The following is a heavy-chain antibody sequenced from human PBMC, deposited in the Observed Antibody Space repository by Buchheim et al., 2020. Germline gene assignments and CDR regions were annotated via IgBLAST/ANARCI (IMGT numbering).Heavy chain of an antibody. V-gene: IGHV4-30-2*01. Sequence: QLQLRESGSGLVKPSQTLSLTCAVSGGSISSGGFSWSWIRQPPGKGLEWIGYIYHSGSTYYNPSLKSRVTILVDSSKNQFSLKLSSVTAADTAVYYCARGDFWSGFDPWGEGTL. CDR2: IYHSGST. J-gene: IGHJ5*02. D-gene: IGHD3-3*01. CDR3: ARGDFWSGFDP. CDR1: GGSISSGGFS.